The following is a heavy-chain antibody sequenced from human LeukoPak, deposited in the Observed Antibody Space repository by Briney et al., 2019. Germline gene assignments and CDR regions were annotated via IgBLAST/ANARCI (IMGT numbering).Heavy chain of an antibody. CDR2: IYYSGST. J-gene: IGHJ6*02. Sequence: PSETLSLTCAVYGGSFSGYYWSWIRQPPGKGLEWIGSIYYSGSTYYNPSLKSRVTISVDTSKNQFSLKLSSVTAADTAVYYCARQLWFFLDYYYYGMDVWGQGTTVTVSS. D-gene: IGHD5-18*01. V-gene: IGHV4-34*01. CDR3: ARQLWFFLDYYYYGMDV. CDR1: GGSFSGYY.